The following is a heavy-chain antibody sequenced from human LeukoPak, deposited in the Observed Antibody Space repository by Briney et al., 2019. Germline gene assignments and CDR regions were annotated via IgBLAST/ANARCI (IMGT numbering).Heavy chain of an antibody. V-gene: IGHV3-23*01. Sequence: GGSLRLSCAASGFTFSSFAMSWVRQAPGQGLEWVSGISASGVSTYYGDSVKGRFTISRDNSKNTLYLQMDSLRPGDTATYYCAKDLGGAGSYYWSAFDVWGQGTTVTVSP. D-gene: IGHD3-10*01. CDR1: GFTFSSFA. J-gene: IGHJ3*01. CDR2: ISASGVST. CDR3: AKDLGGAGSYYWSAFDV.